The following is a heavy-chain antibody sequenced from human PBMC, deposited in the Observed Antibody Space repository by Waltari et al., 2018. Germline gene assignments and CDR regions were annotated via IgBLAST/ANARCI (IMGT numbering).Heavy chain of an antibody. J-gene: IGHJ4*02. D-gene: IGHD2-15*01. Sequence: QVQLQESGPGLVKPSETLSLTCTVPGGSISSYYWSWIRQPPGKGLEWIGYIHYSGSTNYNPSRKGGVTIAVDTAKNQFSVELSGGTAADTDVDYCAGARVVVAAQGARWYCCDYWGQGSLVTVSS. CDR3: AGARVVVAAQGARWYCCDY. CDR2: IHYSGST. CDR1: GGSISSYY. V-gene: IGHV4-59*01.